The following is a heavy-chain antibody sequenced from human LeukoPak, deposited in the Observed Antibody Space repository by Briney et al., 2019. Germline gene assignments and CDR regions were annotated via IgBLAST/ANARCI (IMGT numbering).Heavy chain of an antibody. V-gene: IGHV3-7*01. J-gene: IGHJ4*02. CDR1: GFTFSSFW. Sequence: GGSLRLSCAASGFTFSSFWMSWFRQAPGKGLDWVANIKTDGSEKYYVDSVKGRFTISRDNAKNSLSLQMNSLSAEDTAVYYCTRDWGGVAAGIDYWGQGTLVTVSS. CDR2: IKTDGSEK. CDR3: TRDWGGVAAGIDY. D-gene: IGHD6-13*01.